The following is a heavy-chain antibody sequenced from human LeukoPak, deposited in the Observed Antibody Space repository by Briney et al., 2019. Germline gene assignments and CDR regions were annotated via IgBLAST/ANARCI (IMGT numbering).Heavy chain of an antibody. D-gene: IGHD6-19*01. CDR2: ISGSGGST. Sequence: GGSLRLSCAASGFIFSSHAMSWVRQAPGKGLEWVSAISGSGGSTYYADSVKGRFTISRDNSKNTLYLQMNSLRAEDTAVYYCAKAPQWRPDYWGQGTLVTVSS. CDR1: GFIFSSHA. V-gene: IGHV3-23*01. J-gene: IGHJ4*02. CDR3: AKAPQWRPDY.